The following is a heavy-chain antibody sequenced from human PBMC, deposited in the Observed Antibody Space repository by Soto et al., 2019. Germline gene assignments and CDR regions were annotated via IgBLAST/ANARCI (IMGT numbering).Heavy chain of an antibody. Sequence: GASAQVCWEASGYAITGYYMHWVRQATGQGLEWMGWINPNTGGTNYAQKFQGRVTMTRDTSISTAYMELSTLKSDDAAVYYCARLMDPYSGPHLDIWGQGTMVTV. CDR1: GYAITGYY. V-gene: IGHV1-2*02. D-gene: IGHD1-26*01. CDR3: ARLMDPYSGPHLDI. CDR2: INPNTGGT. J-gene: IGHJ3*02.